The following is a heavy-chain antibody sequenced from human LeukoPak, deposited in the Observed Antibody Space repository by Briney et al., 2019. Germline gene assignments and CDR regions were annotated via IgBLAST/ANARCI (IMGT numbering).Heavy chain of an antibody. Sequence: SETLSLTCAVYGGSFSGYYWSWIRQPPGKGLEWIGEINHSGSTNYNPSLKSRVTISVDTSKNQFSLKLSSVTAADTAVYYCARMDSGSYRRSYYFDYWGQGTLVTVSS. J-gene: IGHJ4*02. D-gene: IGHD1-26*01. CDR1: GGSFSGYY. V-gene: IGHV4-34*01. CDR2: INHSGST. CDR3: ARMDSGSYRRSYYFDY.